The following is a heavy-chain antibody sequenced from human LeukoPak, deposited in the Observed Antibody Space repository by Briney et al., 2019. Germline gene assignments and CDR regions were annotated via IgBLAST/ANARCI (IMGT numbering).Heavy chain of an antibody. CDR2: IKQDGSEK. Sequence: GGSLRLSCAASGFTFSSYWMSWVRQAPGKGLEWVANIKQDGSEKYYVDSVKGRFTISRDNAKNSLYLQMNSLRAEDTAVYYCARERVYYYGSGSYPFDYWGQGTLVTVSS. J-gene: IGHJ4*02. V-gene: IGHV3-7*01. CDR3: ARERVYYYGSGSYPFDY. D-gene: IGHD3-10*01. CDR1: GFTFSSYW.